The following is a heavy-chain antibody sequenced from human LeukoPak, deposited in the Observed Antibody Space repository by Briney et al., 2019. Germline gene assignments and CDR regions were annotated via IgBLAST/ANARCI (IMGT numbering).Heavy chain of an antibody. CDR2: IYHSGST. V-gene: IGHV4-30-2*01. CDR3: ARVSAWVSFDY. Sequence: SETLSLTCAVSSGSICSGGYSWSWIRQPPGKGLEWIGYIYHSGSTYYNPSLKSRVTISVDRSKNQFSLKLSSVTAADTAVYYCARVSAWVSFDYWGQGTLVTVSS. D-gene: IGHD1-26*01. J-gene: IGHJ4*02. CDR1: SGSICSGGYS.